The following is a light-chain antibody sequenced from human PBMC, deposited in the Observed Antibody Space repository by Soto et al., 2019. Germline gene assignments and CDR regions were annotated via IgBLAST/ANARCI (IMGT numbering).Light chain of an antibody. V-gene: IGLV2-11*01. CDR3: CSYAGTYGV. J-gene: IGLJ3*02. CDR2: DVS. CDR1: SNDVGGYNY. Sequence: QSALTQPRSVSGSPGQSVTISCTGTSNDVGGYNYVSWFQQHPGKVPKLMVYDVSYWPSGVPDRFSGSKSGNTASLTISGLQADDEGDYYCCSYAGTYGVFGGGTKVTVL.